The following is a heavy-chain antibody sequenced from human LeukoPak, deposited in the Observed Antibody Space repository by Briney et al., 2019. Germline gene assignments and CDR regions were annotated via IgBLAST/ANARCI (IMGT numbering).Heavy chain of an antibody. CDR2: IWYDGSNK. CDR3: AEGFLTGYLYYFDY. Sequence: PGTSLRLSCAASGFTFSSYGMHWVRQAPGKGLEWVAVIWYDGSNKFYADSVKGRFTISRDNSKNNLYLQMNSLTAEDTAVYYCAEGFLTGYLYYFDYWGQGTLVTVSS. V-gene: IGHV3-33*06. CDR1: GFTFSSYG. J-gene: IGHJ4*02. D-gene: IGHD3-9*01.